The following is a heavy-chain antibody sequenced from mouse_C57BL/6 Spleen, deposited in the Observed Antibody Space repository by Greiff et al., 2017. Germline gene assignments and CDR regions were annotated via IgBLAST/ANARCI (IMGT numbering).Heavy chain of an antibody. Sequence: EVKLMESGPGLVKPSQSLSLTCSVTGYSITSGYYWYWIRQFPGNKLEWMGYLSYDGSNNYNPSLKNRISITRDTSKNQLFLKLNSVTTEDTATYYCARDRGYYGFLDYWGKGTTLTVSS. CDR1: GYSITSGYY. CDR3: ARDRGYYGFLDY. V-gene: IGHV3-6*01. D-gene: IGHD1-1*01. CDR2: LSYDGSN. J-gene: IGHJ2*01.